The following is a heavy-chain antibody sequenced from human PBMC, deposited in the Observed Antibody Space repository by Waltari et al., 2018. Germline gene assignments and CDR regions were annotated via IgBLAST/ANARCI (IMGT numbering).Heavy chain of an antibody. J-gene: IGHJ5*02. D-gene: IGHD1-7*01. CDR2: INPNDGST. CDR1: GYYFTNYY. V-gene: IGHV1-46*01. CDR3: MRGGTAGLP. Sequence: QVQLVQSGAEVQKPGASVKVSCKTSGYYFTNYYLYWVRQAPGQGLEWMGIINPNDGSTTHAQKFQGRVTMTRDTSTTTVYMELRSLTSDDTAVYYCMRGGTAGLPWGQGTLVTVSS.